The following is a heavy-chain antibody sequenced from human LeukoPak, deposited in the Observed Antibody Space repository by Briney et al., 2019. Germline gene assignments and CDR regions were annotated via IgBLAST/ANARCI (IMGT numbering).Heavy chain of an antibody. D-gene: IGHD1-1*01. V-gene: IGHV4-59*12. J-gene: IGHJ3*02. CDR1: GGSISSYY. CDR2: IYYSGST. CDR3: ARGRGYNWNDRAFDI. Sequence: PSETLSLTCTVSGGSISSYYWSWIRQPPGKGLEWIGYIYYSGSTNYNPSLKSRVTISVDKSKNQFSLKLSSVTAADTAVYYCARGRGYNWNDRAFDIWGQGTMVTVSS.